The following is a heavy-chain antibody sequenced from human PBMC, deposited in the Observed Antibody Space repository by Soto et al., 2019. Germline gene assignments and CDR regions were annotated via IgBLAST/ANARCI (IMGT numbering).Heavy chain of an antibody. CDR2: ISYDGSNK. J-gene: IGHJ6*02. D-gene: IGHD6-13*01. Sequence: QVQLVESGGGVVQPGRSLRLSCAASGFTFSSYGMHWVREATGKGLEWVAVISYDGSNKYYADSVKGRFTISRDNSKNTLSLQMHSLRAEDTALYYRARDRVIAAAGRYYYSGMDLWGQAFTLTVSS. CDR3: ARDRVIAAAGRYYYSGMDL. CDR1: GFTFSSYG. V-gene: IGHV3-30-3*01.